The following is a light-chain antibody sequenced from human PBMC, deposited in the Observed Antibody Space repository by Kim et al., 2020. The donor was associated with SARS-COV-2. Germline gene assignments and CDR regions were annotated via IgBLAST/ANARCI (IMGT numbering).Light chain of an antibody. V-gene: IGLV1-51*01. CDR2: DND. CDR3: ATWDSNFSPRGV. J-gene: IGLJ3*02. Sequence: QSVLTQPPSVSAAAGQKVTISCSGSRSNIGVNTVSWYQHLPGMAPKLLIYDNDNRPSGIPDRFSGSKSGTSATLDITGLQTEDEADYYCATWDSNFSPRGVFGGGTQLTVL. CDR1: RSNIGVNT.